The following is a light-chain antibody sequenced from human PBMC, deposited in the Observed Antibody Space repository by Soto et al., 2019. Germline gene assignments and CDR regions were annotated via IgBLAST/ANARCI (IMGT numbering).Light chain of an antibody. V-gene: IGLV1-40*01. CDR3: QSYDSSLSGWV. Sequence: QSALTKPPSVSGAPGQRVTISCTGSSSNIGAGYDVHWYQQLPGTAPKLLISGNSNRPSGVPDRFSGSKSGTSASLAITGLQAEDEADYYCQSYDSSLSGWVFGGGTQLTVL. CDR1: SSNIGAGYD. J-gene: IGLJ3*02. CDR2: GNS.